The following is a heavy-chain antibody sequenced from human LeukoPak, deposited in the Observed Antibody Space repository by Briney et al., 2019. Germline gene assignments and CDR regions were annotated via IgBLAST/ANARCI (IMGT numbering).Heavy chain of an antibody. Sequence: RSSETLSLTCTVSGGSISSYYWSWIRQPPGKGLEWIGYIFYSGSTNYNPSLKSRVTMSVDTSKNQFSLKLSSVTAADTAVYYCARVSGYDWESFYDYWGQGTLVTVSS. CDR2: IFYSGST. CDR1: GGSISSYY. J-gene: IGHJ4*02. D-gene: IGHD5-12*01. V-gene: IGHV4-59*01. CDR3: ARVSGYDWESFYDY.